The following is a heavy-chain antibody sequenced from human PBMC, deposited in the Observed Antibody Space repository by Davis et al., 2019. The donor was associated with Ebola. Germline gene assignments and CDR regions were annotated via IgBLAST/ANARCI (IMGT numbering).Heavy chain of an antibody. CDR3: ARHMASTAFYYYGMDV. D-gene: IGHD2-21*02. V-gene: IGHV4-39*01. J-gene: IGHJ6*02. Sequence: PSETLSLTCTVSGGSITSESHYWAWVRQPPGKGLEWIATIYYSGSTYDNPSLRSRVTVSLDTSKNQFSLNLTSVTATDTAVYYCARHMASTAFYYYGMDVWGQGTTVTVSS. CDR2: IYYSGST. CDR1: GGSITSESHY.